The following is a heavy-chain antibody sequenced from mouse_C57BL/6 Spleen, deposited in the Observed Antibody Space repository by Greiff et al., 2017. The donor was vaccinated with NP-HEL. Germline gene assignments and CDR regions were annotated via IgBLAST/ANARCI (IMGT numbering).Heavy chain of an antibody. Sequence: QVQLKQSGAELARPGASVKLSCKASGYTFTSYGISWVKQRTGQGLEWIGEIYPRSGNTYYNEKFKGKATLTADKSSSSAYMELRSLTSEDSAVYFCARRMNSYYDYDDYWGQGTTLTVSS. J-gene: IGHJ2*01. V-gene: IGHV1-81*01. CDR2: IYPRSGNT. CDR3: ARRMNSYYDYDDY. CDR1: GYTFTSYG. D-gene: IGHD2-4*01.